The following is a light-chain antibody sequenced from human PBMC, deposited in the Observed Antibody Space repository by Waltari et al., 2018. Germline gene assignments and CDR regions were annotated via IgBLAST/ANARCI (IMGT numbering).Light chain of an antibody. CDR3: QQYGGSPLT. Sequence: EIVLTQPPATPSLAPGERATLSCRASQSVSSSYLGWYQQKPGQAPRHPVYGASSRATGIPDWFSGSGSGTDFTLTISRLGPEDFAVYYCQQYGGSPLTFGGGTKVEI. J-gene: IGKJ4*01. CDR2: GAS. CDR1: QSVSSSY. V-gene: IGKV3-20*01.